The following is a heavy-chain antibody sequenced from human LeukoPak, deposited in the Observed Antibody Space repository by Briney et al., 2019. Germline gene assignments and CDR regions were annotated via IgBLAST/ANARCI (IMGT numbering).Heavy chain of an antibody. J-gene: IGHJ4*02. CDR2: ISSSSSTI. Sequence: GGSLRLSCAASGFTFSSYSMNWVRQAPGKGLEWVSYISSSSSTIYYADSVKGRFTISRDNAKNSLYLQMNSLRAEDTAVYYCARGYYDFWSGYSSYFDYWGQGTLVTVSS. D-gene: IGHD3-3*01. CDR1: GFTFSSYS. CDR3: ARGYYDFWSGYSSYFDY. V-gene: IGHV3-48*01.